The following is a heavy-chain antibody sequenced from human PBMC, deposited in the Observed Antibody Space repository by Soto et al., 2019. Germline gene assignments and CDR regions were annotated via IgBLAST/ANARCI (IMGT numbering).Heavy chain of an antibody. V-gene: IGHV3-7*03. Sequence: DVQLVESGGGLVQSGGSLRLSCAASGFIFKGYWMNWVRQAPGKGLEWVAHIKVDASDKNYVDTVKGRFTISRDNDKNSLYLQMKNLRAEDTAVYYCAGDEICDGVKCTLGYFQEWGQGTLVTVSS. J-gene: IGHJ1*01. CDR1: GFIFKGYW. D-gene: IGHD2-21*01. CDR2: IKVDASDK. CDR3: AGDEICDGVKCTLGYFQE.